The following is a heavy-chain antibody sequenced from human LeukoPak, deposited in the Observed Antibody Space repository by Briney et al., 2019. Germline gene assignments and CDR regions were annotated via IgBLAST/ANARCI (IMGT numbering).Heavy chain of an antibody. CDR2: IYSGGST. Sequence: PGGSLRLSCAASGVTVSSNYMSWVRQAPGRGLEWVSVIYSGGSTYYADPVKGRFTLSRDNSKNTLFLQMNSLRAGDTAVYYCARGTVTMVAYWGQGTLVTVSS. J-gene: IGHJ4*02. V-gene: IGHV3-66*01. D-gene: IGHD3-10*01. CDR1: GVTVSSNY. CDR3: ARGTVTMVAY.